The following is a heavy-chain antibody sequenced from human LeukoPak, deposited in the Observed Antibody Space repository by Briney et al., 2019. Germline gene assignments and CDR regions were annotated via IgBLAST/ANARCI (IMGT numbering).Heavy chain of an antibody. CDR3: ARAEIYDQPPFDY. J-gene: IGHJ4*02. CDR2: INPNSGGT. V-gene: IGHV1-2*02. Sequence: ASVKVSCKASGYTFTGYYMHWVRQAPGQGLEWMGWINPNSGGTNYAQKFQGGVTMTRDTSISTAYMELSSLRSEDTAVYYCARAEIYDQPPFDYWGQGTLVTVSS. D-gene: IGHD2-2*01. CDR1: GYTFTGYY.